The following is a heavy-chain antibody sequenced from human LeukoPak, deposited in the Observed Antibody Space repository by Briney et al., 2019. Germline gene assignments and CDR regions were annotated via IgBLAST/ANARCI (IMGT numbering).Heavy chain of an antibody. CDR2: IYYSGST. CDR1: GGSISSSSYY. Sequence: SETLSLTCTVSGGSISSSSYYWGWIRQPPGKGVEWIGSIYYSGSTYYNPSLKSRVTISVDTSKNQFSLKLSSVTAADTAVYYCARHVRPGYYYYYMDVWGKGTTVTVSS. CDR3: ARHVRPGYYYYYMDV. D-gene: IGHD3-10*02. V-gene: IGHV4-39*01. J-gene: IGHJ6*03.